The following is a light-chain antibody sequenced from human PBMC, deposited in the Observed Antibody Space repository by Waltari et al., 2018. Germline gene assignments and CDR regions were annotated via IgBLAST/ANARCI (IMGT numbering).Light chain of an antibody. CDR3: SSRNGRANQVV. CDR1: SLRTSY. Sequence: SSELTQDHAVSVPLGQTVRFTCQGDSLRTSYASWYQLKPGQAPVLVIYGKDKRPSGIPDRISGYSSGTTSSLTITGAQAEDEADYYCSSRNGRANQVVFAGGTKVTVL. J-gene: IGLJ3*02. CDR2: GKD. V-gene: IGLV3-19*01.